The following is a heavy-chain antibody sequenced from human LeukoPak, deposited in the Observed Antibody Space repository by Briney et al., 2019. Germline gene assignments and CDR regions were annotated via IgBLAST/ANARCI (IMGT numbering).Heavy chain of an antibody. V-gene: IGHV1-2*06. D-gene: IGHD1-7*01. CDR1: GYTFTGYY. Sequence: ASVKVSCKASGYTFTGYYMHWVRQAPGQGLEWVGRINPNSGGTNYAQKFQGRVTMTRDTSISTAYMELSRLRSDDTAVYYCARNYNWNYGGIDYWGQGTLVTVSS. CDR2: INPNSGGT. J-gene: IGHJ4*02. CDR3: ARNYNWNYGGIDY.